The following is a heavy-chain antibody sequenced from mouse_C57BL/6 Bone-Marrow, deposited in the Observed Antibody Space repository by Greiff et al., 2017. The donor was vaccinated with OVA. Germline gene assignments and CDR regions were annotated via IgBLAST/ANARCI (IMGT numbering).Heavy chain of an antibody. D-gene: IGHD2-1*01. CDR3: TSYGNFDY. J-gene: IGHJ2*01. V-gene: IGHV14-4*01. CDR1: GFNIKDDY. Sequence: EVQLQQSGAELVRPGASVKLSCTASGFNIKDDYMHWVKKRPEQGLEWIGWIDPENGDTEYASKFQGKATITADTSSKTAYLQLSSLTSEDTAVYYCTSYGNFDYWGQGTTLTVSS. CDR2: IDPENGDT.